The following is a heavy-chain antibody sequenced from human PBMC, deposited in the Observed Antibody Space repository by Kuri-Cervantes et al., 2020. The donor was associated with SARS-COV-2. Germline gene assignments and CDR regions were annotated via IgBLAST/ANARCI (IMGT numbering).Heavy chain of an antibody. Sequence: SETLSLTCAVCGGSFSAYYCNWIRQPPGKGLEWIGDINHSGSTNYNPSLKSRVTISVDTSKNQFSLKLSSVTAADTAVYYCARGRIAVVPAAKAFDPWGQGTLVTVSS. CDR2: INHSGST. J-gene: IGHJ5*02. CDR3: ARGRIAVVPAAKAFDP. V-gene: IGHV4-34*01. CDR1: GGSFSAYY. D-gene: IGHD2-2*01.